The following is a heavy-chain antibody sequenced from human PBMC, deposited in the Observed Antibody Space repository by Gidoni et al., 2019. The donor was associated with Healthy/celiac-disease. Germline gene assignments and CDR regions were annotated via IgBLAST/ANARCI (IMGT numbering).Heavy chain of an antibody. J-gene: IGHJ6*02. V-gene: IGHV3-7*03. CDR3: ARWDGDFWSGYYYYYYGMDV. CDR2: IKQDGSEK. D-gene: IGHD3-3*01. Sequence: EVQLVESGGGLVQPGGSLRLSCAASGFPFISYLMSWVRQAPGKGLEWVANIKQDGSEKYYVDSVKGRFTISRDNAKNSLYLQMNSLRAEDTAVYYCARWDGDFWSGYYYYYYGMDVWGQGTTVTVSS. CDR1: GFPFISYL.